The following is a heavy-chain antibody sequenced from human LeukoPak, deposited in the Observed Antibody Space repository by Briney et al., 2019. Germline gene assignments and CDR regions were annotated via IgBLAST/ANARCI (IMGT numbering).Heavy chain of an antibody. J-gene: IGHJ5*02. Sequence: PSETLSLTCTVSGYSISSGYYWGWIRQPPGKGLGWIGSIYHSGSTYYNPSLKSRVTISVDTSKNQFSLKLSSLTAADTAVYYCARHEYSGSYYGLSWFDPWGQGTLVTVSS. CDR3: ARHEYSGSYYGLSWFDP. CDR1: GYSISSGYY. V-gene: IGHV4-38-2*02. CDR2: IYHSGST. D-gene: IGHD1-26*01.